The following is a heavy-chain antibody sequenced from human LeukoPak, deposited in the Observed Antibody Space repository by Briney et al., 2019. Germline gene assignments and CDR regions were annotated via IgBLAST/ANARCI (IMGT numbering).Heavy chain of an antibody. CDR3: ARLIAAVTGWFDP. V-gene: IGHV4-39*01. J-gene: IGHJ5*02. CDR1: GXSISSSSYY. Sequence: SETLSLTCTVSGXSISSSSYYWGWIRQPPGKGLEWIGSIYYSGSTYYNPSLKSRVTISIDTSKNQFSLKLSSVTAADTAVYYCARLIAAVTGWFDPWGQGTLVTVSS. CDR2: IYYSGST. D-gene: IGHD6-13*01.